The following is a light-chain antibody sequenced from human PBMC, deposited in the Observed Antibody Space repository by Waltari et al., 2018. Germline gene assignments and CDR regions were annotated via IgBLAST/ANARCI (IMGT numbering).Light chain of an antibody. CDR3: QSADSSGTYVV. CDR1: ALQKQY. Sequence: SYELTQPPSVSVSPGQTARLTCSGDALQKQYAYWYQQKPGQAPVLVIYKDSERPSGIPERFSGSSSGTTVTLTISGVQAEDEADYYCQSADSSGTYVVFGGGTKLTVL. CDR2: KDS. V-gene: IGLV3-25*03. J-gene: IGLJ2*01.